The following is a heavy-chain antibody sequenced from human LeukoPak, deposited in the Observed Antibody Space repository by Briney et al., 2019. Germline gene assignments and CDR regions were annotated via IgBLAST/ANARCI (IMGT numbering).Heavy chain of an antibody. CDR3: ARQTYYSSGYFDY. Sequence: SETLSLTCTVSGGTISSGSDYWGWIRQPPGKGLEWIGSIYYSGSTYYNPSLKSRVTISVDTSKKQFSLKLSSVTAADTAVYYCARQTYYSSGYFDYWGQGTPVTVSS. D-gene: IGHD3-22*01. CDR2: IYYSGST. V-gene: IGHV4-39*01. CDR1: GGTISSGSDY. J-gene: IGHJ4*02.